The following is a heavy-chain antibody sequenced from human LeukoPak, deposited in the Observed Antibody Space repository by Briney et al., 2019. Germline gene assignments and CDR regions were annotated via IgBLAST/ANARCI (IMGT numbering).Heavy chain of an antibody. CDR1: GFTFSSYG. V-gene: IGHV3-30*18. CDR3: AKDGGLYGERVY. J-gene: IGHJ4*02. Sequence: GGSPRLSCAASGFTFSSYGMHWVRQAPGKGLEGVAVISYDGSNKYYADSVKGRFTISRDNSKNTLYLQMNSLRAEDTAVYYCAKDGGLYGERVYWGQGTLVTVSS. D-gene: IGHD3-16*01. CDR2: ISYDGSNK.